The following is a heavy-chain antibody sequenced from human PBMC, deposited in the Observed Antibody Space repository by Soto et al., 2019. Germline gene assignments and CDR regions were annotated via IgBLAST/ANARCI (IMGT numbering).Heavy chain of an antibody. J-gene: IGHJ5*02. CDR1: GGSFSGYY. V-gene: IGHV4-34*01. CDR2: INHSGST. D-gene: IGHD3-3*01. CDR3: ARGRIRFLEWTAPGGWFDP. Sequence: KSSETLSLTCAVYGGSFSGYYWSWIRQPPGKGLEWIGEINHSGSTNYNPSLKSRVTISVDTSKNQFSLKLSSVTAADTAVYYCARGRIRFLEWTAPGGWFDPWGQGTLVTVS.